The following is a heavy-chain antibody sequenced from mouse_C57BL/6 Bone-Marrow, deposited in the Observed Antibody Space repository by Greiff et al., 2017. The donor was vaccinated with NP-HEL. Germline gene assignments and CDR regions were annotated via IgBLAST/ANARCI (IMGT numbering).Heavy chain of an antibody. CDR1: GFSLTSYG. J-gene: IGHJ1*03. V-gene: IGHV2-5*01. D-gene: IGHD1-1*01. Sequence: VQLQQSGPGLVQPSQSLSITCTVSGFSLTSYGVHWVRQSPGKGLEWLGVIWRGGSTDYNAAFMSRLSITKDNSKSQVFFKMHSLQADDTAIYYCAKKDYYGSSYWYFDVWGTGTTVTVSS. CDR3: AKKDYYGSSYWYFDV. CDR2: IWRGGST.